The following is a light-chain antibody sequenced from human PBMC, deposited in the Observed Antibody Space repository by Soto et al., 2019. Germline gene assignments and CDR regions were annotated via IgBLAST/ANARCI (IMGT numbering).Light chain of an antibody. CDR3: CSYAGSSSSI. V-gene: IGLV2-23*02. Sequence: QSVLTQPASVSGSPGQSITISCSGTSSDVGTYNLVSWYQQYPGKAPRLMIYEVTKRPSGVSNRFSGPKSGNTASLTISGLQPEDEADYYCCSYAGSSSSIFGTGTKLTVL. CDR1: SSDVGTYNL. J-gene: IGLJ1*01. CDR2: EVT.